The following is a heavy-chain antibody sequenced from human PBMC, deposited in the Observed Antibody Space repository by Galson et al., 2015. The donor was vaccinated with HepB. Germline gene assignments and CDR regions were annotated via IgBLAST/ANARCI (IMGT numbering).Heavy chain of an antibody. J-gene: IGHJ1*01. CDR1: GGTFSNYI. D-gene: IGHD2-2*01. CDR2: IIPMFDRS. CDR3: ARPRYCSSVSCSEYLHH. V-gene: IGHV1-69*13. Sequence: SVKVSCKASGGTFSNYIVHWVRQGPGQGLEWMGGIIPMFDRSNYAEKFQGRLTITADQSTTTAYMELNSLTSADTAMYYCARPRYCSSVSCSEYLHHWGQGTLVTVSS.